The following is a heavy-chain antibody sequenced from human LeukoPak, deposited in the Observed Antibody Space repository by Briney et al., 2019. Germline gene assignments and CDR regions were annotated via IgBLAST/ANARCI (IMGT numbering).Heavy chain of an antibody. J-gene: IGHJ4*02. CDR3: ARDWPGGYCSSTSCYGY. D-gene: IGHD2-2*01. V-gene: IGHV1-69*13. Sequence: ASVKVSCKASGGTFSSYAISWVRQAPGQGLEWMGGIIPIFGTVNYAQKFQGRVTITADESTSTAYMELSSLRSEDTAVYYCARDWPGGYCSSTSCYGYWGQGTLVTVSS. CDR2: IIPIFGTV. CDR1: GGTFSSYA.